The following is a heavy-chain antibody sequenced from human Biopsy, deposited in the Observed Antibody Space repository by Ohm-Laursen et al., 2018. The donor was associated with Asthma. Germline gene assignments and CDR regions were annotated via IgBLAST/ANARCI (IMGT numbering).Heavy chain of an antibody. D-gene: IGHD3-3*02. V-gene: IGHV3-7*01. J-gene: IGHJ1*01. CDR1: GFTFGDYW. Sequence: SLRLSCAAFGFTFGDYWMSWVRQVPGKGLEWVANIKHDGSEKNHVDSLKGRFTISRDNAKNSLYLQMNSLRAEDTAVYYCARTFHFWSPYHAEHYQLWGRGTLVTVSS. CDR2: IKHDGSEK. CDR3: ARTFHFWSPYHAEHYQL.